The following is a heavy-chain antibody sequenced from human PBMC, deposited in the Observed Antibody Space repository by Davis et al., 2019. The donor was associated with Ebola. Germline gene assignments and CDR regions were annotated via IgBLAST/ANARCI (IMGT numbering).Heavy chain of an antibody. CDR2: IYYSGST. CDR3: ARVDRLAFDP. CDR1: GGSFSGYY. V-gene: IGHV4-59*01. J-gene: IGHJ5*02. D-gene: IGHD3-3*02. Sequence: SETLSLTCAVYGGSFSGYYWTWIRQPPEKGLEWIGYIYYSGSTNYNPSLKSRVTISVDTSKNQFSLKLSSVTAADTAVYYCARVDRLAFDPWGQGTLVTVSS.